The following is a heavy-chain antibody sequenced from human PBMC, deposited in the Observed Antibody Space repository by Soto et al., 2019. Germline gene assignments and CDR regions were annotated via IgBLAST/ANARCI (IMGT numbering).Heavy chain of an antibody. CDR3: NTTMVGGGRDAFDI. Sequence: QVQLVQSGAEVKKPGSSVKVSCKASGGTFSSYAISWVRQAPGQGLEWMGGIIPIFGTANYAQKFQGRVTITADESTSTADMELSSLRSEDTAVYYCNTTMVGGGRDAFDIWGQGTMVTVSS. D-gene: IGHD3-10*01. J-gene: IGHJ3*02. CDR2: IIPIFGTA. V-gene: IGHV1-69*12. CDR1: GGTFSSYA.